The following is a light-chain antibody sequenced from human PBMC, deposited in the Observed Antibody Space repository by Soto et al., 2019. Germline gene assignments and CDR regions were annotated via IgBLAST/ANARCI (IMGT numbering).Light chain of an antibody. Sequence: QSALTQPPSASGSPGQSVTISCTGTSSDVGGYGYVSWYQQHPGKAPKLMIFEVTKRASGVPNRFSGSKSGNTASLTVSGLQAEDGADYYCSSYAGINTDVVFGGGTKVTVL. CDR3: SSYAGINTDVV. J-gene: IGLJ2*01. CDR1: SSDVGGYGY. V-gene: IGLV2-8*01. CDR2: EVT.